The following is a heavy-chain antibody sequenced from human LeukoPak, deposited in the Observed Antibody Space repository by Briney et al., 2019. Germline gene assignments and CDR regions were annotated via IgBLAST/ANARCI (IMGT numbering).Heavy chain of an antibody. V-gene: IGHV1-8*03. CDR1: GYTFTSYD. D-gene: IGHD3-3*01. CDR3: ARGPYYDFWSGYYKGDYFDY. J-gene: IGHJ4*02. CDR2: MNPNSGNT. Sequence: ASVKVSCKASGYTFTSYDINWVRQATGQGLEWMGWMNPNSGNTGYAQKFQSRVTITRNTSISTAYMELSSLRSEDPAVYYCARGPYYDFWSGYYKGDYFDYWGQGTLVTVSS.